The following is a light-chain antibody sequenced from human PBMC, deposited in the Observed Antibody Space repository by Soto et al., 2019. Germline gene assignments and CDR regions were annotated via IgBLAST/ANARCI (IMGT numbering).Light chain of an antibody. V-gene: IGKV3-20*01. J-gene: IGKJ2*01. CDR2: GAS. Sequence: EIVLMQSPGTLSLSPGERATLSCRASQTLRRHYIAWYQQKPGQAPRVLIYGASKRATGIPDRFSGSGSGTDFSLTISRLEPEDFAVYYCHQYDNAPQTYGQGTKVEIK. CDR3: HQYDNAPQT. CDR1: QTLRRHY.